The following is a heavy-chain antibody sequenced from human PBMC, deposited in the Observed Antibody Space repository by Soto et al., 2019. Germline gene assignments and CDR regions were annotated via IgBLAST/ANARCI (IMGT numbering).Heavy chain of an antibody. D-gene: IGHD6-6*01. J-gene: IGHJ4*02. V-gene: IGHV3-30-3*01. CDR2: ISYDGSNK. CDR1: GFTFSSYA. CDR3: ARGDGGYSSSSGFDY. Sequence: GGSLRLSCAASGFTFSSYAMHWVRQAPGKGLEWVAVISYDGSNKYYADSVKGRFTISRDNSKNTLYLQMNSLRAEDTAVYYCARGDGGYSSSSGFDYWGQGTLVTVSS.